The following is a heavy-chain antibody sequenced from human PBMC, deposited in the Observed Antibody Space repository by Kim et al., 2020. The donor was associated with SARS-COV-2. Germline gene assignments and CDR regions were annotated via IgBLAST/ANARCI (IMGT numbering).Heavy chain of an antibody. J-gene: IGHJ3*02. Sequence: AQGFTGRFVFSLDTSVSTAYLQISSLKAEDTAVYYCARGGGAVAEDAFDIWGQGTMVTVSS. CDR3: ARGGGAVAEDAFDI. D-gene: IGHD6-19*01. V-gene: IGHV7-4-1*02.